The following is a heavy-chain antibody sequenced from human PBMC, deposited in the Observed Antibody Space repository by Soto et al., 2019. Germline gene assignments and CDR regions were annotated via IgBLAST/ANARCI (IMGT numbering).Heavy chain of an antibody. V-gene: IGHV4-30-2*01. CDR2: IYHRGST. D-gene: IGHD4-17*01. CDR3: ARWDDYGDYFDY. J-gene: IGHJ4*02. Sequence: QLQLQESGSGLVKPSQTLSLTCAVSGGSISSGGYSGSWIRQPPGKGPEWIGYIYHRGSTYYNPSHKSRVTLSVDRSKNQFSQKLSSVRAAVTAVYYCARWDDYGDYFDYRGQGTLVTVSS. CDR1: GGSISSGGYS.